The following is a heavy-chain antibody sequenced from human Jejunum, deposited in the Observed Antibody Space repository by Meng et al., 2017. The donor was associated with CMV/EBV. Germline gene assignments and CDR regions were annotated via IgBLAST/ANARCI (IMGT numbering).Heavy chain of an antibody. CDR2: ININTGNP. V-gene: IGHV7-4-1*01. CDR1: ESSFTSSS. Sequence: LVQARAYMRRPGDSRNVACHAAESSFTSSSMKWGRPPPGQGCGWMGWININTGNPTYAKGFTGRFVFSLDTSVSTAYLQIDSLKADDTAVYYCARGNGWRFDYWGQGTLVTVSS. D-gene: IGHD6-19*01. J-gene: IGHJ4*02. CDR3: ARGNGWRFDY.